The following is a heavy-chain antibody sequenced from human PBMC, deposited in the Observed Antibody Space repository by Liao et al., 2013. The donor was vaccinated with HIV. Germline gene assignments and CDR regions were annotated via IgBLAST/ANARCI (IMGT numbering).Heavy chain of an antibody. CDR3: ARGYSITWSEDYFDY. Sequence: QVQLQQWGAGLLKPSETLSLTCTVSGGSISTSSYYWGWIRQPPGKGLECIGYISYSGSTFYNPSLKSRVTISVDTSKNQFSLRLSSVTAADTAMYYCARGYSITWSEDYFDYWGQGTLVTVSS. V-gene: IGHV4-39*07. CDR2: ISYSGST. CDR1: GGSISTSSYY. D-gene: IGHD6-13*01. J-gene: IGHJ4*02.